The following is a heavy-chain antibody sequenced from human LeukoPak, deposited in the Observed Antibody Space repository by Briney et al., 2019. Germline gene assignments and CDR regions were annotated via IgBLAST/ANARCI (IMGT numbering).Heavy chain of an antibody. V-gene: IGHV3-74*01. D-gene: IGHD6-13*01. CDR2: INPDGSST. J-gene: IGHJ4*02. Sequence: GGSLGLSCTASGFTFTSSWMHWVRQAPGKGPVWVSRINPDGSSTIYADSVKGRFTISRDNAKNTLDLQMNSLRDEDTAVYYCARSAATFDYWGQGTLVTVSS. CDR3: ARSAATFDY. CDR1: GFTFTSSW.